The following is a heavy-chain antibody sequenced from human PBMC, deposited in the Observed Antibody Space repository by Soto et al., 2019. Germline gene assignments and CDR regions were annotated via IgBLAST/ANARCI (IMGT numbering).Heavy chain of an antibody. CDR2: IYYSGST. J-gene: IGHJ4*02. V-gene: IGHV4-59*01. D-gene: IGHD3-22*01. Sequence: SETLSLTCPVSGGSIISYYWSWMRQPPGKGLEWIGYIYYSGSTNYNPSLKSRVTISVDTSKNQFSLKLRSVTAADTAMYYCARLNYYDSTGTIDYWGQGTLVTVSS. CDR1: GGSIISYY. CDR3: ARLNYYDSTGTIDY.